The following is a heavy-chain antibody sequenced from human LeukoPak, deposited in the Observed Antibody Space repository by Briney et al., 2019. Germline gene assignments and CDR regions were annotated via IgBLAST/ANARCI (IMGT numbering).Heavy chain of an antibody. V-gene: IGHV1-2*02. CDR3: VREGRGYSGYAQGSFDY. CDR2: SHPNNGGT. J-gene: IGHJ4*02. Sequence: GASVKVSCKASGYTFTDYWMHWVRQAPGQGLEWMAWSHPNNGGTHFAQKFQGRVSVTRDTSISTIYMDVSRLRSDDTAVYYCVREGRGYSGYAQGSFDYWGQGTLVTVSS. D-gene: IGHD5-12*01. CDR1: GYTFTDYW.